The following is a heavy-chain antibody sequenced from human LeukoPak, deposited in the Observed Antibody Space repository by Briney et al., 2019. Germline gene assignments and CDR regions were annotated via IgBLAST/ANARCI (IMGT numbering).Heavy chain of an antibody. CDR2: IYYSGST. Sequence: SETLSLTCTVSGSSISSSSYFWGWIRQPPGKGLEWIGSIYYSGSTYYNPSLKSRVTISVDTSKNQFSLKLTSVTAADTAVYYCARLYYYDNRGDYWGQGTLVTVFS. CDR3: ARLYYYDNRGDY. J-gene: IGHJ4*02. V-gene: IGHV4-39*01. D-gene: IGHD3-22*01. CDR1: GSSISSSSYF.